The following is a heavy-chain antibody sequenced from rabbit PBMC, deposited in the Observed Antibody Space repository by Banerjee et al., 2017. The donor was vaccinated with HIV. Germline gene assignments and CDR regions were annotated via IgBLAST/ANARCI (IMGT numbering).Heavy chain of an antibody. Sequence: QEQLVESGGGLVQPGGSLKLSCTASGFDFSNNVLCWVRQAPGKGLEWIACINTSSGNTVYATWAKGRFTISKTSWTTVTLQMTSLTAADTATYFCARDLAGVIGWNFGLWGPGTLVTVS. CDR2: INTSSGNT. CDR3: ARDLAGVIGWNFGL. J-gene: IGHJ6*01. D-gene: IGHD4-1*01. CDR1: GFDFSNNVL. V-gene: IGHV1S45*01.